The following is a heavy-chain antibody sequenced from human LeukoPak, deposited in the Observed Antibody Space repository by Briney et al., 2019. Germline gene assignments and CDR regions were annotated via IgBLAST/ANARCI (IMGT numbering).Heavy chain of an antibody. D-gene: IGHD5-12*01. CDR1: GFTFSSYS. V-gene: IGHV3-21*01. CDR2: ISSSSSYI. J-gene: IGHJ4*02. CDR3: ARVIGGYGDY. Sequence: PGGSLRLSCAASGFTFSSYSMNWVRQAPGKGLEWVSSISSSSSYIYYAYPMKGRLTISRANAKNSLYLQMNSLRAEDTAVYYCARVIGGYGDYWGQGTLVTVSS.